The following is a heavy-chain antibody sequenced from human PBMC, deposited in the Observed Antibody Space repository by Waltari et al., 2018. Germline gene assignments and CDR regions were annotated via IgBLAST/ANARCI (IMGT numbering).Heavy chain of an antibody. CDR3: AKDKTESGATCFDY. CDR1: GFTFSSFA. D-gene: IGHD1-26*01. CDR2: ISGSGGST. V-gene: IGHV3-23*01. Sequence: EVQLLESGGGLVQPGGSLRLSCAAAGFTFSSFAMSWVRQAPGKGLEWVSAISGSGGSTYYADSVKGRFTISRDNSKNTLYLQMNSLRAEDTAVYYCAKDKTESGATCFDYWGQGTLVTVSS. J-gene: IGHJ4*02.